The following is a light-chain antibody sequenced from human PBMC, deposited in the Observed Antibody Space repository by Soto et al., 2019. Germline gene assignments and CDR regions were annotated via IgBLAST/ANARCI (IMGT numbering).Light chain of an antibody. V-gene: IGKV1-39*01. CDR1: QSIKNY. Sequence: DIQMTQSPSSLSAAIGDRVTITCRASQSIKNYLKWYQHKPGAAPKLLIFGASNLESGVPSRFSGSGSVTEFTLSISSLQPADFANYYCQQGYSPSPFTFGQGTRVEIK. CDR3: QQGYSPSPFT. J-gene: IGKJ5*01. CDR2: GAS.